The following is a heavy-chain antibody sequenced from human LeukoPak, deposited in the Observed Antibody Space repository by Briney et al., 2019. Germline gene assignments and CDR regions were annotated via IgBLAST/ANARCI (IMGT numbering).Heavy chain of an antibody. Sequence: EASVKVSCKVSGYTLTELSMHWVRQAPGKGLEWMGGFDPEDGETIYAQKFQGRVTMTEDTSTDTAYMELSSLRSEDTAVYYCATDSSIVGTTGDYWGQGTLVTVSS. CDR3: ATDSSIVGTTGDY. V-gene: IGHV1-24*01. CDR1: GYTLTELS. D-gene: IGHD1-26*01. CDR2: FDPEDGET. J-gene: IGHJ4*02.